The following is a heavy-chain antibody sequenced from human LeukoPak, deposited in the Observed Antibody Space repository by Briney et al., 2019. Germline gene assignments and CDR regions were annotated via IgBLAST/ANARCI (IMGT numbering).Heavy chain of an antibody. CDR3: AREQSPGGYFGDAFDI. D-gene: IGHD3-22*01. Sequence: GGSLRLSCAASGFTFSSYAMSWVRQAPGKGLEWVSSISSSSSYKYYADSLKGRFSVSRDNAKKSLYLQMNSLRAEDTAVYYCAREQSPGGYFGDAFDIWGQGTMVTVSS. V-gene: IGHV3-21*01. CDR1: GFTFSSYA. CDR2: ISSSSSYK. J-gene: IGHJ3*02.